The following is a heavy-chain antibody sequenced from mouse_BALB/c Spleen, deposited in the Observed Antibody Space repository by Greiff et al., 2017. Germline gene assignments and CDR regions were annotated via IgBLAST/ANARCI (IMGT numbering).Heavy chain of an antibody. Sequence: VKLQQPGAELVRPGASVKLSCKASGYTFTSYWINWVKQRPGQGLEWIGNIYPSDSYTNYNQKFKDKATLTVAKSSSTAYMQLSSPTSEDSAVYYCTRRDGYGDYWGQGTTLTVSS. CDR3: TRRDGYGDY. V-gene: IGHV1-69*02. CDR2: IYPSDSYT. J-gene: IGHJ2*01. CDR1: GYTFTSYW. D-gene: IGHD2-2*01.